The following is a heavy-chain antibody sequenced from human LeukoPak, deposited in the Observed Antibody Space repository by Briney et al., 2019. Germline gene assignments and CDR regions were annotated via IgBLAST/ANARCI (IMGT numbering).Heavy chain of an antibody. V-gene: IGHV3-48*01. CDR2: ISSSSITI. Sequence: GGSLRLSCAASGFTFSSYSMNWVRQAPGKGLEWVSYISSSSITIYYADSVKGRLTISRDNAKNSLYLQMNSLRAEDTAVHYCARDQGNRYSYGYTLDYWGQGTLVTVSS. CDR3: ARDQGNRYSYGYTLDY. CDR1: GFTFSSYS. D-gene: IGHD5-18*01. J-gene: IGHJ4*02.